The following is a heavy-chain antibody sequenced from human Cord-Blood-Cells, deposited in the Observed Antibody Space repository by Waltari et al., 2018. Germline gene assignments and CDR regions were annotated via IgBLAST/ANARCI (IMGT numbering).Heavy chain of an antibody. Sequence: EVQLVESGGGLVQPGGSLKLSCAASGFTFSGSAMHWVRQASGEGLGWVGRIRSKANSYATGYASSVKGRFTISRDDSKNTAYLQMNSLKTEDTAVYYCTRSTGNGDYWGQGTLVTVSS. J-gene: IGHJ4*02. CDR2: IRSKANSYAT. CDR3: TRSTGNGDY. D-gene: IGHD1-1*01. V-gene: IGHV3-73*02. CDR1: GFTFSGSA.